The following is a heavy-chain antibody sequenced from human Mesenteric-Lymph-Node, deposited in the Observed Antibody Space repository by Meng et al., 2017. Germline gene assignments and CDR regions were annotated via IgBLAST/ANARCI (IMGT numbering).Heavy chain of an antibody. Sequence: GESLKISCAASGFTFSSYAMHWVRQAPGKGLEWVTLISNDGSKKYYADSVKGRFTISRDDSKNTLYLQMNSLRADDTAVYYCAREVWQQLVPVLRSSYYYYGKDVWGQGTTVTVSS. CDR2: ISNDGSKK. D-gene: IGHD6-13*01. V-gene: IGHV3-30*01. CDR3: AREVWQQLVPVLRSSYYYYGKDV. CDR1: GFTFSSYA. J-gene: IGHJ6*02.